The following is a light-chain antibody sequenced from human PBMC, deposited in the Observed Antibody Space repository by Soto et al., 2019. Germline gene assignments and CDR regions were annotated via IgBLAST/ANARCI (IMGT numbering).Light chain of an antibody. CDR3: QQYDSTPWT. Sequence: ELVLTQSPGTLSLSPGERATLSCRASQSLSSRNLAWYQQKPGQAPRPLIYGVSSRATGIPDRFSGSGSGTDFTLTISRLEPEDFAVYFCQQYDSTPWTFGQGTRVESK. CDR1: QSLSSRN. CDR2: GVS. V-gene: IGKV3-20*01. J-gene: IGKJ1*01.